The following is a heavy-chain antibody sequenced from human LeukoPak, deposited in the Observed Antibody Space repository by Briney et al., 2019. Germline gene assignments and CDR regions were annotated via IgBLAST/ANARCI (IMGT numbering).Heavy chain of an antibody. J-gene: IGHJ4*02. Sequence: PGGSLRLSCAASGFTFSNYWMSWVRQPPGKGLEWVSSISSSSSYIYYADSVKGRFTISRDNAKNSLYLQMNSLRAEDTAVYYCARDRRTMTTCDYWGQGSLVTVSS. CDR3: ARDRRTMTTCDY. CDR1: GFTFSNYW. D-gene: IGHD4-17*01. CDR2: ISSSSSYI. V-gene: IGHV3-21*01.